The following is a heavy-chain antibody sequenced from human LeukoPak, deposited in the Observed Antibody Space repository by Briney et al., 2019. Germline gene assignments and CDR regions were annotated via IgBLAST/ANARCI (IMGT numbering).Heavy chain of an antibody. J-gene: IGHJ2*01. CDR2: IGAGGTFT. CDR3: ARDGSTSGIYWYFDL. CDR1: GFTFSSYA. Sequence: GGSLRLSCTASGFTFSSYAMNWVRQAPGKGLEWVSGIGAGGTFTYYADSVKGRFTISRDNSKNTLYLQMNSLRAEDTAIYYCARDGSTSGIYWYFDLWGRGTQVTVSS. V-gene: IGHV3-23*01. D-gene: IGHD2-2*01.